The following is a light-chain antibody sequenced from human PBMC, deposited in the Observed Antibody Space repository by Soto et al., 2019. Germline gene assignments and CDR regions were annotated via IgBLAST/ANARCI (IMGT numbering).Light chain of an antibody. CDR2: DAS. J-gene: IGKJ1*01. CDR3: LQYHYWPWT. Sequence: EIVLTQSPATLSLSPGERVTLSCRASQSVSNYLAWYQQKPGQAPRLLIYDASNRVTGIPARFSGSGSGTDFTLTISSLQSEDLGVYYCLQYHYWPWTFGQGTKVDIK. CDR1: QSVSNY. V-gene: IGKV3-11*01.